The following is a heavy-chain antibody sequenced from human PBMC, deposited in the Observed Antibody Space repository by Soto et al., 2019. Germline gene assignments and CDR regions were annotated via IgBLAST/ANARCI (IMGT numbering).Heavy chain of an antibody. CDR3: AREGYDFWSGYYPWFDP. CDR2: IYYSGST. CDR1: GGSVSSGSYY. Sequence: PSETLSLTCPVSGGSVSSGSYYWSWLRQPPGKGLEWIGYIYYSGSTNYNPSLKSRVTISVDTSKNQFSLKLSSVTAADTAVYYCAREGYDFWSGYYPWFDPWGQGTLVTVSS. D-gene: IGHD3-3*01. V-gene: IGHV4-61*01. J-gene: IGHJ5*02.